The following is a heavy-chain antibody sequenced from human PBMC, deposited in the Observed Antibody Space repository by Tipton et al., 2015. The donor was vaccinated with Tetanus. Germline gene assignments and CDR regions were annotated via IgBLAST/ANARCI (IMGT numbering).Heavy chain of an antibody. V-gene: IGHV1-46*01. CDR2: INPSGGST. CDR1: GYTFTSYY. J-gene: IGHJ5*02. CDR3: ARVFIAVAGHNWFDP. D-gene: IGHD6-19*01. Sequence: QSGAEVKKPGASVKVSCKASGYTFTSYYMHWVRQAPGQGLEWMGIINPSGGSTSYAQKFQGRVTMTRDTSTNTVYMELSSLRSEDTAVYYCARVFIAVAGHNWFDPWGQGTLVTVSS.